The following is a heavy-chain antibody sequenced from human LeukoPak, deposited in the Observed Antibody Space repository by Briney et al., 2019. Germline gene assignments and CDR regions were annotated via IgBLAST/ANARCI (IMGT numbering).Heavy chain of an antibody. CDR2: IGVTGDT. V-gene: IGHV3-13*01. CDR3: AKTTTGYSSGRFPGWPVDY. CDR1: GFTFSKDD. D-gene: IGHD6-19*01. J-gene: IGHJ4*02. Sequence: GGSLRLSCAASGFTFSKDDFHWVRQAPGKGLEWVAAIGVTGDTYYADSVKGRFTISREDAANSLYLQMRSLRAEDTAVYYCAKTTTGYSSGRFPGWPVDYWGQGTLVTVSS.